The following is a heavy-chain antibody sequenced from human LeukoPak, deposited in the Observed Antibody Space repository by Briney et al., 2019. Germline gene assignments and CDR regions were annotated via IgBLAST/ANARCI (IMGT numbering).Heavy chain of an antibody. Sequence: ASVKVTCKASGFTFTGYCMHWMRQAPGQGLEWMGWINPNSGGTNYAQNFQARVTMTRDMSISTVYMELSRLRSDDTAVYYCARDYYDSSGYRSSFGMDVWGQGTTVTVSS. CDR3: ARDYYDSSGYRSSFGMDV. CDR1: GFTFTGYC. V-gene: IGHV1-2*02. J-gene: IGHJ6*02. D-gene: IGHD3-22*01. CDR2: INPNSGGT.